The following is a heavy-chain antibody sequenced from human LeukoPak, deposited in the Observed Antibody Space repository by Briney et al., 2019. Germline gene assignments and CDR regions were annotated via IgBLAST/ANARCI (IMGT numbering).Heavy chain of an antibody. J-gene: IGHJ5*02. CDR3: ARDRGADIVVVPAASRGNWFDP. CDR1: GYTFTSYA. Sequence: AASVKVSCKASGYTFTSYAMHWVRQAPGQRLEWMGWINAGNGNTKYSQKFQGRVTITRDTSASTAYMELSSLRSEDTAVYYCARDRGADIVVVPAASRGNWFDPWGQGTLVTVSS. D-gene: IGHD2-2*01. CDR2: INAGNGNT. V-gene: IGHV1-3*01.